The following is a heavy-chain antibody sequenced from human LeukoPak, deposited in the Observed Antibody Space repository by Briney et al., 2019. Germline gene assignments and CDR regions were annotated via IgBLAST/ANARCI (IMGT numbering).Heavy chain of an antibody. CDR3: ARLSHYGSGTYSDY. Sequence: SETLSLTCTVSGGPISSYYWSWIRQPPGKGLEWIGYIYHSGSTNYNPSLKSRVTISVDTSKNQFSLRLSSVTAADTAVYYCARLSHYGSGTYSDYWGQGTLVTVSS. V-gene: IGHV4-59*01. CDR1: GGPISSYY. CDR2: IYHSGST. D-gene: IGHD3-10*01. J-gene: IGHJ4*02.